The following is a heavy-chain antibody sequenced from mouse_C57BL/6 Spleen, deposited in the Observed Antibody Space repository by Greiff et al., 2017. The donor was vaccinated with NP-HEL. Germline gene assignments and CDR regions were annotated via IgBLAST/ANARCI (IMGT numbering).Heavy chain of an antibody. J-gene: IGHJ3*01. CDR2: IYPGSGST. CDR3: ARPYYYGSSLLAY. D-gene: IGHD1-1*01. V-gene: IGHV1-55*01. Sequence: VQLQQPGAELVKPGASVKMSCKASGYTFTSYWITWVKQRPGQGLEWIGDIYPGSGSTNYNEKFKSKATLTVDTSSSTAYMQLSGLTSEDSAVYYCARPYYYGSSLLAYWGQGTLVTVSA. CDR1: GYTFTSYW.